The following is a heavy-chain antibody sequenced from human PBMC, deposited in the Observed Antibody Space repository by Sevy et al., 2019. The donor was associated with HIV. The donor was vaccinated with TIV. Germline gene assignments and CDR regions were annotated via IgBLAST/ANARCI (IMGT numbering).Heavy chain of an antibody. Sequence: GGSLRLSCVASGFTFSDHYMEWVRQAPGKGLEWVGRTRNKADGYTTEYAASVKGRLTISRDDSKNSLYVQMNSLKTEDTAVYYCATHAGIAAAGRVFDYWGQGTLVTVS. CDR1: GFTFSDHY. J-gene: IGHJ4*02. D-gene: IGHD6-13*01. CDR2: TRNKADGYTT. CDR3: ATHAGIAAAGRVFDY. V-gene: IGHV3-72*01.